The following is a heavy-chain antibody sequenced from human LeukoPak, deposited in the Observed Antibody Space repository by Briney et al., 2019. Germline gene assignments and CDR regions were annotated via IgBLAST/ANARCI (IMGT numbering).Heavy chain of an antibody. D-gene: IGHD4-11*01. CDR3: ARRYSNYESWFDP. CDR2: IYYSGST. Sequence: ETLXLTCTVSGGSISSYYWSWIRQPPGKGLEWIGYIYYSGSTNYNPSLKSRVTISVDTSKNQFSLKLSSVTAADTAVYYCARRYSNYESWFDPWGQGTLVTVSS. V-gene: IGHV4-59*01. CDR1: GGSISSYY. J-gene: IGHJ5*02.